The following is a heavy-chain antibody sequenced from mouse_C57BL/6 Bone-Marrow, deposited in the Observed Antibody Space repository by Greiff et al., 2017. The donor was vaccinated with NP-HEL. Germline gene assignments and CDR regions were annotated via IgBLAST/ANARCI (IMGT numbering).Heavy chain of an antibody. V-gene: IGHV14-1*01. CDR2: IDPEDGDT. CDR1: GFNIKDYY. J-gene: IGHJ2*01. CDR3: TTSYEVDYYFDY. Sequence: VQLQQSGAELVRPGASVKLSCTASGFNIKDYYMHWVKQRPEQGLEWIGRIDPEDGDTEYAPKFQGKATMTADTSPNTAYLQLSSLTSEDTAVYYCTTSYEVDYYFDYWGQGTTLTVSS. D-gene: IGHD1-1*01.